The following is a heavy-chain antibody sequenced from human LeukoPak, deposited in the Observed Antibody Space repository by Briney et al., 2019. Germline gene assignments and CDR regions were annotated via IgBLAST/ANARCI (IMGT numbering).Heavy chain of an antibody. V-gene: IGHV2-70*11. D-gene: IGHD3-10*01. J-gene: IGHJ4*02. Sequence: RASGPALVKPTQTLTLTCTFSGFSLSTSGMCMSWMRQPPGKALEWHARMDLDDDKYYTTSLKTRLTISKDTSKNQVVLTMTNMDPVDTATYYCARIHPGAYPDYWGQGTLVTVSS. CDR3: ARIHPGAYPDY. CDR2: MDLDDDK. CDR1: GFSLSTSGMC.